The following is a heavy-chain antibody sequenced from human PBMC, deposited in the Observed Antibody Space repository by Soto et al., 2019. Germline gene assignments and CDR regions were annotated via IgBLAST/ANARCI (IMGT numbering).Heavy chain of an antibody. Sequence: ESGGGVVQPGRSLRLSCTASGFTFSSYGMHWVRQAPGKGLEWVAVIWYDGSNKYYADSVKGRFTISRDNSKNTLYLQMNSLRAEDTAVYYCARDRDIVVVPAAIEYYYMDVWGKGTTVTVSS. CDR1: GFTFSSYG. V-gene: IGHV3-33*01. J-gene: IGHJ6*03. CDR2: IWYDGSNK. CDR3: ARDRDIVVVPAAIEYYYMDV. D-gene: IGHD2-2*02.